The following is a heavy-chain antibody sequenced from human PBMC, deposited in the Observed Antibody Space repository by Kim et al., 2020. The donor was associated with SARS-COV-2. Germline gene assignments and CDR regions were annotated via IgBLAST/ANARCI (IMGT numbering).Heavy chain of an antibody. Sequence: SETLSLTCAVYGGSFSGYFWSWIRQPPGKGLEWIGEINHSGSTNYNPSLKSRVTISVDTSKNQFSLKLSSVTAADTAVYYCARRCPPWWLLCHGMDVWGQGATVTVSS. CDR1: GGSFSGYF. V-gene: IGHV4-34*01. J-gene: IGHJ6*02. CDR3: ARRCPPWWLLCHGMDV. D-gene: IGHD5-12*01. CDR2: INHSGST.